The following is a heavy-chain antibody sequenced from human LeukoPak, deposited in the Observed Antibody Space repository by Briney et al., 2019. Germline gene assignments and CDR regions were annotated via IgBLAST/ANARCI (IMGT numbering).Heavy chain of an antibody. Sequence: GGSLRLSCTASGFTFSNYAMSWVRQAPGKGLEWVSAISASGGSTYYADSVKGRFTISRDISKNTLYLQMNSLRAEDTAVYYCAKGGVMRELYYFDYWGQGTLVTVSS. D-gene: IGHD3-16*01. V-gene: IGHV3-23*01. J-gene: IGHJ4*02. CDR2: ISASGGST. CDR1: GFTFSNYA. CDR3: AKGGVMRELYYFDY.